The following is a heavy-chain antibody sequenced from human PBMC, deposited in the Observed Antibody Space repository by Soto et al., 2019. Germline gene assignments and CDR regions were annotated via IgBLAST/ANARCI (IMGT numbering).Heavy chain of an antibody. J-gene: IGHJ6*02. CDR3: AKSSSSSSGYKDYYYYGMDV. D-gene: IGHD6-6*01. Sequence: EVQLVETGGGLIQPGESLRLSCAASGFTVSSYYMNWVRLVPEKGLEWVSVIYSSGPTFYADSVRGRFTISRDISKNTLYLQMNSLRAEDTAVYYCAKSSSSSSGYKDYYYYGMDVWGQGTTVTVSS. CDR2: IYSSGPT. CDR1: GFTVSSYY. V-gene: IGHV3-53*02.